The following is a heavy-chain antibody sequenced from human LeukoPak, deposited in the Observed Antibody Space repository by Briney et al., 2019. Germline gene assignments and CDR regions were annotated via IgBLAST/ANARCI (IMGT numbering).Heavy chain of an antibody. V-gene: IGHV1-69*06. CDR1: GGTFSSYA. Sequence: SVKVSCKASGGTFSSYAISWVRQAPGQGLERMGGIIPIFGTANYAQKFQGRVTITADKSTSTAYMELSSLRSEDTAVYYCARDSPSYYDILTGFFYYYMDVWGKGITVTVSS. D-gene: IGHD3-9*01. CDR3: ARDSPSYYDILTGFFYYYMDV. J-gene: IGHJ6*03. CDR2: IIPIFGTA.